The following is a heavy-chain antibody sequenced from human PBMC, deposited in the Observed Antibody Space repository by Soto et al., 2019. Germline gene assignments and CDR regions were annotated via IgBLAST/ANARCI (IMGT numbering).Heavy chain of an antibody. CDR2: IYYSGST. J-gene: IGHJ4*02. V-gene: IGHV4-39*01. CDR3: ARGGRVFGKLVPAALQGFAY. D-gene: IGHD2-2*01. CDR1: GGSISSSSYY. Sequence: SETLSLTCTVSGGSISSSSYYWGWIRQPPGKGLEWIGSIYYSGSTYYNPSLKSRVTISVDTSKNQFSLKLSSVTAADTAVYYCARGGRVFGKLVPAALQGFAYWGQGSLVTVSS.